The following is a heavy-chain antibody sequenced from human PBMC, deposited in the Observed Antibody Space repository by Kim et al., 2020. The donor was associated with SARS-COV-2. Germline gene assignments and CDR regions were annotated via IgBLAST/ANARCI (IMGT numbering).Heavy chain of an antibody. Sequence: ASVKVSCKASGYTFTSYHMHWVRQAPGQGLEWMGFINASGRSASYPQKFQGRVTMTRDMSTSTVYMELSSLRSEDTAVYYCAREGPNTYYFDYWGQGTLVTVSS. J-gene: IGHJ4*02. CDR1: GYTFTSYH. CDR3: AREGPNTYYFDY. CDR2: INASGRSA. V-gene: IGHV1-46*01. D-gene: IGHD3-16*01.